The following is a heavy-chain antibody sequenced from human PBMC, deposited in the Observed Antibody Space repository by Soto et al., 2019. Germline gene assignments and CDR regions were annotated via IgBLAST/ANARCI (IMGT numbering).Heavy chain of an antibody. CDR1: GYTFTGYY. Sequence: ASVKASCKASGYTFTGYYMHWVRQAPGQGLEWMGWINPNSGGTNYAQKFQGWVTMTRDTSISTAYMELSRLRSDDTAVYYCARDLYEDSSGYYYFDYWGQGTLVTVSS. V-gene: IGHV1-2*04. J-gene: IGHJ4*02. CDR2: INPNSGGT. D-gene: IGHD3-22*01. CDR3: ARDLYEDSSGYYYFDY.